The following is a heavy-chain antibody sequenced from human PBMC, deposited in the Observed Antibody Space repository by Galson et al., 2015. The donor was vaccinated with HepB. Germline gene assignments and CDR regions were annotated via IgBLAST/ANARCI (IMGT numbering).Heavy chain of an antibody. V-gene: IGHV3-30*18. CDR3: VKLGGGWYGAFDY. CDR2: ISYDGSNK. D-gene: IGHD6-19*01. Sequence: SLRLSCAASGFTFSSYGMHWVRQAPGKGLEWVAVISYDGSNKYYADSVKGRFTISRDNSKNTLYLQMNSLRAEDTAVYYCVKLGGGWYGAFDYWGQGTLVTVSS. CDR1: GFTFSSYG. J-gene: IGHJ4*02.